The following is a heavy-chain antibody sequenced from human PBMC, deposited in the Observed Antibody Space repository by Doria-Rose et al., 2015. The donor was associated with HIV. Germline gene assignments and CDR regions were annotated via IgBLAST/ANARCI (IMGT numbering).Heavy chain of an antibody. Sequence: QITLKESGPVLVKPTETLTLTCTVSGVSLSSPGMGVSWICQPPGKALEWLANMFSDDERSYTTSLKSRLTISRGTSKSQVVLTMTDMDPVDTATYYCARIKSSRWYHKYYFDFWGQGTLVIVSA. CDR3: ARIKSSRWYHKYYFDF. V-gene: IGHV2-26*01. J-gene: IGHJ4*02. CDR1: GVSLSSPGMG. D-gene: IGHD6-13*01. CDR2: MFSDDER.